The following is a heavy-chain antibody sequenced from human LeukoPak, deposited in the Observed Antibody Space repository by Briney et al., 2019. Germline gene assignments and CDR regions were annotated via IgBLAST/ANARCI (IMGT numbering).Heavy chain of an antibody. D-gene: IGHD5-18*01. CDR2: INHSGST. CDR1: GGSFSGYY. CDR3: ARLPARGYSYGYFDY. J-gene: IGHJ4*02. Sequence: SETLSLTCAVYGGSFSGYYWSWIRQPPGKGLEWIGEINHSGSTNYNPSLKSRVTISVDTSKNQFSLKLSSVTAADTAVYYCARLPARGYSYGYFDYWGQGTLVTVSS. V-gene: IGHV4-34*01.